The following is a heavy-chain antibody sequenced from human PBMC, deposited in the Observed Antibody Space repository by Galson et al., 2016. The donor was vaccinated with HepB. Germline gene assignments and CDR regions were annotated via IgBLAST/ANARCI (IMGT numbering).Heavy chain of an antibody. J-gene: IGHJ5*02. CDR3: ARPQLGQQLLDNWFDP. CDR1: GGSISSSSYY. Sequence: SETLSLTCTVSGGSISSSSYYWGLIRQPPGKGLEWIGSIYYSGSTYYSPSLKSRVTISVDTSKNQFSLKLSSVTAADTAVYDCARPQLGQQLLDNWFDPWGQGILVTVSS. CDR2: IYYSGST. V-gene: IGHV4-39*01. D-gene: IGHD6-13*01.